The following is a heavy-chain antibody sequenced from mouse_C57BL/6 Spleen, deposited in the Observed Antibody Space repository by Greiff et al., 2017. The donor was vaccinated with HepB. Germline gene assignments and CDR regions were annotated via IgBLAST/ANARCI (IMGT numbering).Heavy chain of an antibody. CDR3: ASPITGAMDY. CDR2: IYPGDGDT. Sequence: QVQLQQSGAELVKPGASVKISCKASGYAFSSYWINWVKQRPGKGLEWIGQIYPGDGDTNYNGKFKGKATLTADKSSSTAYMQLSSLTSEDSAVYFCASPITGAMDYWGQGTSVTVSS. J-gene: IGHJ4*01. D-gene: IGHD1-1*01. CDR1: GYAFSSYW. V-gene: IGHV1-80*01.